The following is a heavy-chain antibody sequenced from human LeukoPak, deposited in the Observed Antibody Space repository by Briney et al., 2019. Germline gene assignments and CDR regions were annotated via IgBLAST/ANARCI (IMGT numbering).Heavy chain of an antibody. J-gene: IGHJ4*02. CDR2: IYYTGST. D-gene: IGHD6-6*01. CDR1: GGSISSLY. V-gene: IGHV4-59*08. Sequence: SETLSLTCSVSGGSISSLYWSWIRQPPGKGLEWIGYIYYTGSTNYNPSLKSRVTMFVDMSKNQFSLRLSSVTAADTAVYYCARHRTYSSSSPFDYWGQGTLVTVSS. CDR3: ARHRTYSSSSPFDY.